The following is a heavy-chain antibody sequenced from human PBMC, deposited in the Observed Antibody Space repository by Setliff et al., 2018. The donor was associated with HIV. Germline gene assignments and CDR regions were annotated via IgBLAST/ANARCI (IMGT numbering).Heavy chain of an antibody. Sequence: SVKVSCKASGSTFTSYAINWVRQAPGQGLEWMGGIIPIFSTSNYAQRFQGRVTITADESTSTAYMELSSLRSEDTAVYYCARDVTKDMITFGEVIVTSRGYFDSWGQGTLVTVSS. V-gene: IGHV1-69*13. D-gene: IGHD3-16*02. CDR2: IIPIFSTS. CDR1: GSTFTSYA. CDR3: ARDVTKDMITFGEVIVTSRGYFDS. J-gene: IGHJ4*02.